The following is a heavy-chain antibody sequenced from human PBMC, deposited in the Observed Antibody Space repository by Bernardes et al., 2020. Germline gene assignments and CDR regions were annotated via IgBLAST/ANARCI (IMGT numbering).Heavy chain of an antibody. Sequence: GGSLRLSCAASGFTFSSYCMSWVRQAPGKGLEWVANIKQDGSEKYYVDSVKGRFTISRDNAKNSLYLQMNSLRAEDTAVYYCARDRFTIFGVGPHYWGQGTLVTVSS. CDR1: GFTFSSYC. V-gene: IGHV3-7*01. CDR3: ARDRFTIFGVGPHY. D-gene: IGHD3-3*01. CDR2: IKQDGSEK. J-gene: IGHJ4*02.